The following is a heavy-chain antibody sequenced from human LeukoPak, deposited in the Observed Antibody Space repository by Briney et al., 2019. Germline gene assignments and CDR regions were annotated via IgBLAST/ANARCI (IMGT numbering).Heavy chain of an antibody. J-gene: IGHJ6*03. D-gene: IGHD5-24*01. CDR3: ARGDGYNYFPYYYYYYMDV. CDR2: IYYSGST. CDR1: GGSISSYY. Sequence: SETLSLTCTVSGGSISSYYWSWIRQPPGKGLEWIGYIYYSGSTNYNPSLKSRVTISVDTSKNQFSLKLSSVTAADTAVYYCARGDGYNYFPYYYYYYMDVWGKGTTVTVSS. V-gene: IGHV4-59*01.